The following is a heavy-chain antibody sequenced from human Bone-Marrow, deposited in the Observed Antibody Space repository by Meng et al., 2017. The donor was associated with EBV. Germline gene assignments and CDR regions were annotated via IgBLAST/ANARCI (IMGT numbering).Heavy chain of an antibody. CDR3: ARHELEYYGSGSYSWFDP. Sequence: QLQLQETGPGLVKPSGTLPPTCTVSVATISSSSYYWGWIRQPPGKGLEWIGSIYYSGSTYYNPSLKSRVTISVDTSKNQFSLKLSSVTAADTAVYYCARHELEYYGSGSYSWFDPWGQGTLVTVSS. CDR2: IYYSGST. J-gene: IGHJ5*02. CDR1: VATISSSSYY. D-gene: IGHD3-10*01. V-gene: IGHV4-39*01.